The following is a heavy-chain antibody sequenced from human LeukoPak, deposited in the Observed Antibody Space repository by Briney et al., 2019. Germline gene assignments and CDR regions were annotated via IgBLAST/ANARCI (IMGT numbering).Heavy chain of an antibody. D-gene: IGHD3-3*01. CDR2: IYSGGST. V-gene: IGHV3-53*01. CDR1: GFTVSSNY. J-gene: IGHJ4*02. Sequence: PGGSLRLSCAASGFTVSSNYMSWVRQAPGKGLEWVSVIYSGGSTYYADSVKGRFTISRDNSKNTLYLQMNSLRAEDTAVYYCARSRGYYRPYFDYWGQGTLVTVSS. CDR3: ARSRGYYRPYFDY.